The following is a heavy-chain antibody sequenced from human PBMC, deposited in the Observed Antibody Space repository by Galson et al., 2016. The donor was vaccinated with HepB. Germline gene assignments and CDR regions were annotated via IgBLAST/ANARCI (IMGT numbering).Heavy chain of an antibody. CDR3: ARFYRIMYSGYCDF. Sequence: SVKVSCKASGYTLTAYYIHWVRQAPGQGLDWMGWLNPNSGDTLYAQKFQGRVTMTRDTSVGTAYMELSSLKPDDTAVYFCARFYRIMYSGYCDFWGQGTLVTVSS. CDR2: LNPNSGDT. CDR1: GYTLTAYY. V-gene: IGHV1-2*02. J-gene: IGHJ4*02. D-gene: IGHD2/OR15-2a*01.